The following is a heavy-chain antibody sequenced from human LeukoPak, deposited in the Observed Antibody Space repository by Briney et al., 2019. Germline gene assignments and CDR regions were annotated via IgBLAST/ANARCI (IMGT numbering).Heavy chain of an antibody. CDR1: GSILTEFS. CDR3: ARVVVGAATSDFDY. J-gene: IGHJ4*02. Sequence: ASVRVSCKVSGSILTEFSMHWVRQAPGKGLEWMGGFDPEDGEAIYAQKFQGRVTMTEDTSTDTASMELSSLTSEDTAVYYCARVVVGAATSDFDYWGQGTLVTVSS. V-gene: IGHV1-24*01. D-gene: IGHD1-26*01. CDR2: FDPEDGEA.